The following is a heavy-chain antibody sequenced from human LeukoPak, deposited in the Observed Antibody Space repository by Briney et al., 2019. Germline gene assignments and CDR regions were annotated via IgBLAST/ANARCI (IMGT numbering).Heavy chain of an antibody. CDR3: AREAAGRGLFDP. V-gene: IGHV4-59*01. J-gene: IGHJ5*02. Sequence: PSETLSLTCTVSGGSISSYYWSWIRQPPGKGLEWLGYIYYSGKMNYNPSLKSRVTISVDTSKNQFSLKLSSVTAADTAVYYCAREAAGRGLFDPWGQGTLVTVSS. D-gene: IGHD3-10*01. CDR2: IYYSGKM. CDR1: GGSISSYY.